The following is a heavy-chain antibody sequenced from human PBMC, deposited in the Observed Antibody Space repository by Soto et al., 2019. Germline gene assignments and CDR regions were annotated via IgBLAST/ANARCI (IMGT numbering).Heavy chain of an antibody. CDR3: ARENRDIVVVVPAPDAFDI. Sequence: GGSLRLSCAASGFTFSSYWMSWVRQAPGKGLEWVANIKQDGSEKYYVDSVKGRFTISRDNAKNSLYLQMNSLRAEDTAVYYCARENRDIVVVVPAPDAFDIWGQGTMVTVSS. CDR1: GFTFSSYW. CDR2: IKQDGSEK. V-gene: IGHV3-7*01. J-gene: IGHJ3*02. D-gene: IGHD2-15*01.